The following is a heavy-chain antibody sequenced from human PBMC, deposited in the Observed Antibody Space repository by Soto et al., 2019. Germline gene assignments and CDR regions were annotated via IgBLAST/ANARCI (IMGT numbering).Heavy chain of an antibody. D-gene: IGHD6-19*01. CDR1: GGSISSGGYS. CDR3: ARGGGGWYPYFDH. J-gene: IGHJ4*02. CDR2: IYNSGST. Sequence: SETLSLTCAVSGGSISSGGYSWSWIRQPPGKGLEWIAYIYNSGSTYYNPSLKSRVTISVDRSKSQFSLKLSSVTAADTAVYFCARGGGGWYPYFDHWGQGTLVTVSS. V-gene: IGHV4-30-2*01.